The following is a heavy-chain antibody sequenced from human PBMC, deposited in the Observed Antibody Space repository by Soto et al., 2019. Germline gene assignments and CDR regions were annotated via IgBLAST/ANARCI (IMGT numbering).Heavy chain of an antibody. V-gene: IGHV3-21*01. J-gene: IGHJ6*02. CDR1: GFTFSSYS. CDR2: ISSTSTYI. CDR3: ARDGTSSSYGMDV. D-gene: IGHD6-13*01. Sequence: EVQLVESGGGLVKPGGSLRLSCAASGFTFSSYSMNWVRQAPGKGLEWVSYISSTSTYIYYGVSLKGRFTISRDNAKNSLYLQMNSLRVGDTAVYYCARDGTSSSYGMDVWGQGTTVTVSS.